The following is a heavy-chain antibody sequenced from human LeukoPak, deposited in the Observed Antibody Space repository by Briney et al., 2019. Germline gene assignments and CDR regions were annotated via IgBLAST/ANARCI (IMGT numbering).Heavy chain of an antibody. CDR1: GGTFSSYA. CDR2: TIPIFGTA. J-gene: IGHJ6*03. Sequence: ASVKVSCKASGGTFSSYAISWVRQAPGQGLEWMGGTIPIFGTANYAQKFQGRVTITADESTSTAYMELSSLRSEDTAVYYCASVAMHCSGGSCPRYYYYYYMDVWGKGTTVTISS. V-gene: IGHV1-69*13. D-gene: IGHD2-15*01. CDR3: ASVAMHCSGGSCPRYYYYYYMDV.